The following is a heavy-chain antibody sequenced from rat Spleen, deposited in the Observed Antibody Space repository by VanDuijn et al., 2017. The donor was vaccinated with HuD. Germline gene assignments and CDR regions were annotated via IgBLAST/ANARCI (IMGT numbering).Heavy chain of an antibody. D-gene: IGHD1-2*01. Sequence: VQLKESGPGLVQPSQTLSLTCTVSGFSLTDYSVHWVRQPPGKGLEWMGVMWSGGSTAYNSALKSRLSISRDTSKSQVFLKMNSLQTEDTAIYYCTRAPYYSSSSPRDWFAYWGQGTLVTVSS. CDR3: TRAPYYSSSSPRDWFAY. J-gene: IGHJ3*01. V-gene: IGHV2S63*01. CDR2: MWSGGST. CDR1: GFSLTDYS.